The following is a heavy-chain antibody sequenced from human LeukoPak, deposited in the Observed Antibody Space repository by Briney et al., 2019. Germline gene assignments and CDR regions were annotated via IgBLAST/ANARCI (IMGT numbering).Heavy chain of an antibody. CDR2: IYHSGST. CDR3: ARDIQSRYCNSGSCYSIDY. J-gene: IGHJ4*02. V-gene: IGHV4-38-2*02. CDR1: GGSISSYY. D-gene: IGHD2-15*01. Sequence: PSETLSLTCTVSGGSISSYYWSWIRQPPGKGLEWIGSIYHSGSTYYNPSLKSRVTISVDTSKNQFSLKLNSVTAADTAVYYCARDIQSRYCNSGSCYSIDYWGQGTLVTVSS.